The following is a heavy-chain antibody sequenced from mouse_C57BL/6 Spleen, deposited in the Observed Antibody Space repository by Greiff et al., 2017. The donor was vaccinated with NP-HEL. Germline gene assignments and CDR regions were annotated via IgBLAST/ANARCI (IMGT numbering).Heavy chain of an antibody. CDR3: ARENQWFAY. V-gene: IGHV1-81*01. CDR1: GYTFTSYG. CDR2: IYPRSGNT. Sequence: QVQLQHSGAELARPGASVKLSCKASGYTFTSYGISWVKQRTGQGLEWIGEIYPRSGNTYYNEKFKGKATLTADKSSSTAYMELRSLTSEDSAVYFCARENQWFAYWGQGTLVTVSA. J-gene: IGHJ3*01.